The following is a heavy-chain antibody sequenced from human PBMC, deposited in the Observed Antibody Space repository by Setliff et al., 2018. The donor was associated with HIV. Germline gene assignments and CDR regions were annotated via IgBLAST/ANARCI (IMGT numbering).Heavy chain of an antibody. V-gene: IGHV4-31*03. Sequence: PSETLSLTCTVSGGSIRSGGHYWSWVRQQPGKGLEWIGYIDYSGNTYYNPSLKSRVTISADTSKNQFSLKLSSVTAADTAVYYCARPRGGFGTYSYSYYMDVWGKGTTVTVSS. CDR2: IDYSGNT. J-gene: IGHJ6*03. D-gene: IGHD3-10*01. CDR1: GGSIRSGGHY. CDR3: ARPRGGFGTYSYSYYMDV.